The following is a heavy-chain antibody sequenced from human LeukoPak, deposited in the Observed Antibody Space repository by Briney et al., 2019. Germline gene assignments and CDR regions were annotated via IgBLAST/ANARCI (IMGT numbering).Heavy chain of an antibody. CDR3: ARVVVVVPAGISRLDP. Sequence: PSETLSLTCTVSGGSISSGDYYWSWIRQPPGKGLEWIGYIYYSGSTYYNPSLKSRVTISVDTSKNQFSLKLSSVTAADTAVYYCARVVVVVPAGISRLDPWGQGTLVTVSS. D-gene: IGHD2-2*02. J-gene: IGHJ5*02. CDR2: IYYSGST. V-gene: IGHV4-30-4*08. CDR1: GGSISSGDYY.